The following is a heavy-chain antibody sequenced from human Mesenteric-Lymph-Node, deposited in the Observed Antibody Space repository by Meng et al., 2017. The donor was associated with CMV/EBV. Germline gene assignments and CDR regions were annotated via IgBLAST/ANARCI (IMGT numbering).Heavy chain of an antibody. CDR1: GSTFSSYG. D-gene: IGHD1-20*01. Sequence: GESLKISCADSGSTFSSYGMNWVRQAPGKGPEWVGFTRSKAYGGTTEYAASVKGRFTISRDDSKSIAYLQMNSLKIEDTAVYYCTREDYNWNDLISVNEYWGQGTLVTVSS. CDR3: TREDYNWNDLISVNEY. CDR2: TRSKAYGGTT. J-gene: IGHJ4*02. V-gene: IGHV3-49*04.